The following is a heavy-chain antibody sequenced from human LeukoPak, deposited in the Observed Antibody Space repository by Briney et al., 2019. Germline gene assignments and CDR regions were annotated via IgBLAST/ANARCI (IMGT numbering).Heavy chain of an antibody. Sequence: GGSLRLSCAASRFTFTNSAMSWVRQAPGKGLEWVSFISGDVHSTYYADSVEGRFTISRDNSKNTLYLQMSSLRADHTAVYCSTIHRTPDRYNWNFFAFWGQATLVTVSS. CDR2: ISGDVHST. J-gene: IGHJ4*02. CDR3: TIHRTPDRYNWNFFAF. D-gene: IGHD1-20*01. CDR1: RFTFTNSA. V-gene: IGHV3-23*01.